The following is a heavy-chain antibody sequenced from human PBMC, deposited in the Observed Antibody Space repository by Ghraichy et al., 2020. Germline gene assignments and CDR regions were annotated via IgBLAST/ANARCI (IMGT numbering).Heavy chain of an antibody. J-gene: IGHJ5*02. D-gene: IGHD2-15*01. CDR2: IIPIFGTA. CDR3: ARDAGYCSGGSCYSGWFDP. V-gene: IGHV1-69*13. Sequence: SVKVSCKASGGTFSSYAISWVRQAPGQGLEWMGGIIPIFGTANYAQKFQGRVTITADESTSTAYMELSSLRSEDTAVYYCARDAGYCSGGSCYSGWFDPWGQGTLVTVSS. CDR1: GGTFSSYA.